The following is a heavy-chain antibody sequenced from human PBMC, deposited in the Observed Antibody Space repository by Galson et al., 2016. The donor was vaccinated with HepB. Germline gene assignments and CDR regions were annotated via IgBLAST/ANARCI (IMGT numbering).Heavy chain of an antibody. CDR3: ARDPTYSSTYNWFDP. D-gene: IGHD6-6*01. Sequence: SLRLSCAASGFSFSDDYMSWIRQAPGKGLEWVSYISSSSSYTNYADSVRGRFTISRDNAKNSLYMQMNSLRAEGTAVYYCARDPTYSSTYNWFDPWGQGTLVTVSS. CDR1: GFSFSDDY. J-gene: IGHJ5*02. CDR2: ISSSSSYT. V-gene: IGHV3-11*06.